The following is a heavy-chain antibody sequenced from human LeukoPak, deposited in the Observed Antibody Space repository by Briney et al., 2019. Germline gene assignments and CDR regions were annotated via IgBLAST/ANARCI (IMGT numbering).Heavy chain of an antibody. CDR1: GFTFSSYA. D-gene: IGHD5-18*01. CDR3: AATQRGYSYGDFDY. CDR2: IGAGGTLT. J-gene: IGHJ4*02. Sequence: GGSLRLCCTDSGFTFSSYAMNWVRQAPGKGLEWVSGIGAGGTLTYYADSVKGRFTIFRDNSRNTLYLQMNSLRADDTAVYYCAATQRGYSYGDFDYWGQGTLVTVSS. V-gene: IGHV3-23*01.